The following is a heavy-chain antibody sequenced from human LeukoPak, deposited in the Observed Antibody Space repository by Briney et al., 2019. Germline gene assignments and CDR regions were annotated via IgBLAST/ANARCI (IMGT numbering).Heavy chain of an antibody. CDR3: ARDYGDYRQSYFDY. Sequence: SVKVSCKASGCTFSSYAISWVRQAPGQGLEWMGGIIPIFGTANYAQKFQGRVTITADESTSTAYMELSSLRSEDTAVYYCARDYGDYRQSYFDYWGQGTLVTVSS. V-gene: IGHV1-69*13. CDR1: GCTFSSYA. J-gene: IGHJ4*02. CDR2: IIPIFGTA. D-gene: IGHD4-17*01.